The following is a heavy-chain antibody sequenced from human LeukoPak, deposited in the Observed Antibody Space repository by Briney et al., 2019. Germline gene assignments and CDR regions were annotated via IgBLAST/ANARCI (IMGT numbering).Heavy chain of an antibody. V-gene: IGHV4-61*02. CDR1: GGSISSGGYY. CDR2: IYTSGST. D-gene: IGHD6-6*01. CDR3: AREGAARNFDY. J-gene: IGHJ4*02. Sequence: SETLSLTCTVSGGSISSGGYYWSWIRQPAGKGLEWIGRIYTSGSTNFDPSLKSRVSISLGTSQNQFSLKLSSVTAADTAVYYCAREGAARNFDYWGQGILVTVSS.